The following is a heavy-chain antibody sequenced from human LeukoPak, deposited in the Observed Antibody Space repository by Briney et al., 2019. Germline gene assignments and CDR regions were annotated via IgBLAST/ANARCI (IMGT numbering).Heavy chain of an antibody. D-gene: IGHD1-26*01. CDR3: ARIRVYSGNYRPFDY. CDR1: EFSLSTAGVA. Sequence: SGPTLVNPTQTLTLTCTFSEFSLSTAGVAVGWIRQPPGKALEWLALIYWDDDKRYSPSLKSRLTIAKDTSKNQVVLTMTNMDPVDTATYYCARIRVYSGNYRPFDYWGQGTLVTVSS. J-gene: IGHJ4*02. V-gene: IGHV2-5*02. CDR2: IYWDDDK.